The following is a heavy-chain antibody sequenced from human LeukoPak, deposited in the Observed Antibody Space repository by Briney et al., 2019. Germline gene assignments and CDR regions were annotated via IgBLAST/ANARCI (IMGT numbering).Heavy chain of an antibody. CDR2: INHSGST. V-gene: IGHV4-34*01. CDR1: GGSFSGYY. Sequence: SETLSLTCAVYGGSFSGYYWSWIRQPPGEGLEWIGEINHSGSTNYSPSLKSRVTISVDTSKNQFSLKLSSVAAADTAVYYCARGWYSSTTVRPYNWCDPWGQGTLVTVSS. CDR3: ARGWYSSTTVRPYNWCDP. J-gene: IGHJ5*02. D-gene: IGHD2-15*01.